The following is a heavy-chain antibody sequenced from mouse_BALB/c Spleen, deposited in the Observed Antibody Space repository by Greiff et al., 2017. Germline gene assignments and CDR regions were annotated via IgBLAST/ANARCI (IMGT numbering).Heavy chain of an antibody. CDR2: INPSNGGT. CDR1: GYTFTSYY. V-gene: IGHV1S81*02. J-gene: IGHJ3*01. Sequence: QVQLQQPGAELVKPGASVKLSCKASGYTFTSYYMYWVKQRPGQGLEWIGEINPSNGGTNFNEKFKSKATLTVDKSSSTAYMQLSSLTSEDSAVYYCTRGEAWFAYWGQGTLVTVSA. CDR3: TRGEAWFAY.